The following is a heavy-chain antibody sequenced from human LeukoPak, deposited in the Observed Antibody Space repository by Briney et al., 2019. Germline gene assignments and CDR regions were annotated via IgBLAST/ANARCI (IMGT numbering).Heavy chain of an antibody. V-gene: IGHV4-4*07. J-gene: IGHJ6*03. CDR3: AREDSGSYYNYYYFYMDV. CDR1: GGSFSSYF. CDR2: IYPSGNT. Sequence: SETLSLTCSVSGGSFSSYFWSWVRHPAGKGLEWIVRIYPSGNTNYNPSLTSRVTLSVDTSKTQFSLRLSSVTAADTAVYYCAREDSGSYYNYYYFYMDVWGKGTTVTISS. D-gene: IGHD3-10*01.